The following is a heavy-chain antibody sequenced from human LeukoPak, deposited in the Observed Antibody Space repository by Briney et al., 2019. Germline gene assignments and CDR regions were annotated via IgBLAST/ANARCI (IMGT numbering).Heavy chain of an antibody. J-gene: IGHJ4*02. D-gene: IGHD1-26*01. CDR1: GFSFSNSA. Sequence: GGSLRLSCAASGFSFSNSAMHWVRQAPGKGLEWVAVISFDGTNKYYTDSVKGRFTISRDNSKNTLYLQMNSLRAEDTAVYYCARVSIVGAYFDYWGQGTLVTVSS. CDR2: ISFDGTNK. V-gene: IGHV3-30*14. CDR3: ARVSIVGAYFDY.